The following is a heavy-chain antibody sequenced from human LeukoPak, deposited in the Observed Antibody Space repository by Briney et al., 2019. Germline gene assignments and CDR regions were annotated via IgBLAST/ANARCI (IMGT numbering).Heavy chain of an antibody. Sequence: GESLKISCKGSGYSFTSYWIGWVRQMPGKGLEWMGSIYPGDSDTRYSPSFQGQVTISADKSISTAYLQWSSLKASDTAMYYCARSGDSSSWYGREGFDYWGQGTLVTVSS. D-gene: IGHD6-13*01. CDR1: GYSFTSYW. CDR3: ARSGDSSSWYGREGFDY. CDR2: IYPGDSDT. V-gene: IGHV5-51*01. J-gene: IGHJ4*02.